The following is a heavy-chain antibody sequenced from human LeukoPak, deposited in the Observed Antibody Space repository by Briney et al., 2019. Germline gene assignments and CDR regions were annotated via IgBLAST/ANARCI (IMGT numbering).Heavy chain of an antibody. J-gene: IGHJ4*02. Sequence: VASVKVSCKASGYTSTSYAMHWVRQAPGQRLEWMGWINAGNGNRKYSQKFQGRVTFTRDTSASTAYMELSSLRSEDTAVYYCARYRYCTTTTCYAFDYWGQGTLVTVSS. CDR3: ARYRYCTTTTCYAFDY. CDR2: INAGNGNR. D-gene: IGHD2-2*01. V-gene: IGHV1-3*01. CDR1: GYTSTSYA.